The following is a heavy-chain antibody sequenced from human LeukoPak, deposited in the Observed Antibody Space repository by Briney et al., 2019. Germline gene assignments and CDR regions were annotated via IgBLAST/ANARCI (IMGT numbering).Heavy chain of an antibody. CDR1: GGTFSSYA. CDR2: IIPILGIA. Sequence: GASVKVSCKASGGTFSSYAISWVRQAPGQGLEWMGRIIPILGIANYAQKFQGRVTITADKSTSTAYMELSSLRSEDTAVYYCARGPAQMAIPIAIWGQGTMVTVSS. V-gene: IGHV1-69*04. CDR3: ARGPAQMAIPIAI. J-gene: IGHJ3*02. D-gene: IGHD5-24*01.